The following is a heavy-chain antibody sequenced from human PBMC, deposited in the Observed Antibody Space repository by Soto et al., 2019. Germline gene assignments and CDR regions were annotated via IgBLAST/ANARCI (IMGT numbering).Heavy chain of an antibody. D-gene: IGHD2-15*01. V-gene: IGHV3-30*18. J-gene: IGHJ4*02. CDR1: GFTFSSYG. CDR3: AKDRPGYCSGGSCSFFDY. CDR2: ISYDGSNK. Sequence: GGSLRLSCAASGFTFSSYGMHWVRQAPGKGLEWVAVISYDGSNKYYADSVKGRFTISRDNSKNTLYLQMNSLRAEDTAVYYCAKDRPGYCSGGSCSFFDYWGQGTLVTVSS.